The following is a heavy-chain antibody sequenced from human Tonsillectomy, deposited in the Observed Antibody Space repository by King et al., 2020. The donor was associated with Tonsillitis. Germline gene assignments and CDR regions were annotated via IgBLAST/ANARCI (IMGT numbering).Heavy chain of an antibody. J-gene: IGHJ5*02. CDR1: GYTFTTYY. D-gene: IGHD1-26*01. CDR2: FNPSGGSA. CDR3: ARDPLVGATFGFDP. V-gene: IGHV1-46*01. Sequence: VQLVQSGAEVKKPGASVKVSCKASGYTFTTYYMHWVRQAPGQGLEWMGKFNPSGGSANYAQKFQGRVTMTRDTSTSTVYMELSSLRFEDTAVYYCARDPLVGATFGFDPWGQGTLVTVSS.